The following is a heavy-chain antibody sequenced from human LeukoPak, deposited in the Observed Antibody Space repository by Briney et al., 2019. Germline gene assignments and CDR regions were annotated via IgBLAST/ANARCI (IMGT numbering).Heavy chain of an antibody. V-gene: IGHV4-34*01. CDR1: GGSFSGYY. Sequence: TSETLSLTCAVSGGSFSGYYWSWIRQPPGKGLEWIGEINHSGSTNYNPSLKSRITISVDTSKNQFSLKLSSVTAADTAVYYCARHGEPNFDYWGQGTLVTVSS. CDR3: ARHGEPNFDY. D-gene: IGHD2-21*01. CDR2: INHSGST. J-gene: IGHJ4*02.